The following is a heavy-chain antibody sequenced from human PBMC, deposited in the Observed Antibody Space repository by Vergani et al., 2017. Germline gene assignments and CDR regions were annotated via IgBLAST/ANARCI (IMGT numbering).Heavy chain of an antibody. V-gene: IGHV1-46*03. J-gene: IGHJ4*02. CDR1: GYTFTNYY. CDR3: ARPHGDILPPDPRRLDY. Sequence: VLLVQSGAEVKKPGASVRVSCKTSGYTFTNYYIHWVRQAPGPGLEWMGIINPSGGSTTYAQQFQGRLTMTRDTSTSTVYMDLSNLGSEDTAVYYCARPHGDILPPDPRRLDYWGQGTLVTVSA. CDR2: INPSGGST.